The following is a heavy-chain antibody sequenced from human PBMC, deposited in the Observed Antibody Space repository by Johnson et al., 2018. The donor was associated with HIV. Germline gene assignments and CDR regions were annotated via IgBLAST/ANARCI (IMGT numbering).Heavy chain of an antibody. J-gene: IGHJ3*02. V-gene: IGHV3-53*01. CDR3: ARAYTYGAFDI. D-gene: IGHD5-18*01. CDR1: GFTVIGNY. CDR2: IYSGGST. Sequence: MLMVESGGGLIQPGGSLRLSCAASGFTVIGNYMSWVRQAPGKGLEWVSVIYSGGSTYHADSVKGRFIISRDNSKSTLYLQMNSLRAEDTAVYYCARAYTYGAFDIWGQGTTVTISS.